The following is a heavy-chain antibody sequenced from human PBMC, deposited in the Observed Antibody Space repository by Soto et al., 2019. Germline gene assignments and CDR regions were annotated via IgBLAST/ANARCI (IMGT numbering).Heavy chain of an antibody. CDR2: ISSSSSTI. Sequence: EVQLVESGGGLVQPGGSLRLSCAASGFTFSSYSMNWVRQAPGKGLEWVSYISSSSSTIYYADSVKGRFTISRDNAKNSLYLQMNSLRDEDTAVYYCARTLGDYYDSSGADYWGKGTLVTVSS. D-gene: IGHD3-22*01. J-gene: IGHJ4*02. CDR1: GFTFSSYS. V-gene: IGHV3-48*02. CDR3: ARTLGDYYDSSGADY.